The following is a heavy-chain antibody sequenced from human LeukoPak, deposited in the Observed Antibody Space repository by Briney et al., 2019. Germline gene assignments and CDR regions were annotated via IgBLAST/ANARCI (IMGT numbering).Heavy chain of an antibody. J-gene: IGHJ5*02. V-gene: IGHV4-39*07. CDR1: GGSISSNYY. CDR3: AKFPSYSSSQLNWFDP. CDR2: IYYSGST. D-gene: IGHD6-13*01. Sequence: SETLSLTCTVSGGSISSNYYWGWIRQPPGKGLEWIGNIYYSGSTYYSPSLKSRVTISIDTSKNQFSLKLSSLTAADTAVYDCAKFPSYSSSQLNWFDPWGQGTLVTVSS.